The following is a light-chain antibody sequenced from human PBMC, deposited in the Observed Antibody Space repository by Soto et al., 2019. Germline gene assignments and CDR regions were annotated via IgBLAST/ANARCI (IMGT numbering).Light chain of an antibody. CDR2: GNS. CDR3: QSYDSTLNGWI. Sequence: QSVLTQPPSVSGAPGQRVTISCTGSSSNIGAGYDVHWYQQLPGTAPKLLIFGNSNRPSGVPDRFSGSNSGTSASLAITGLQAEDEADYYSQSYDSTLNGWIFGGGTKLTVL. CDR1: SSNIGAGYD. V-gene: IGLV1-40*01. J-gene: IGLJ2*01.